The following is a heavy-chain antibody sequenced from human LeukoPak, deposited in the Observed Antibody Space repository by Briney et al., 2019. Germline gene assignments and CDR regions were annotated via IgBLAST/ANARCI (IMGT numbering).Heavy chain of an antibody. J-gene: IGHJ4*02. Sequence: GGSLRLSCAASGFTFSDYSVNWVRQAPGQRLEWVSSISSSSSYIYYADSVKGRFTISRDNSKNTLYLQMSSLRAEDTAVYYCAKDIGDGSGSYYNFDYWGQGTLVTVSS. D-gene: IGHD3-10*01. CDR1: GFTFSDYS. V-gene: IGHV3-21*04. CDR3: AKDIGDGSGSYYNFDY. CDR2: ISSSSSYI.